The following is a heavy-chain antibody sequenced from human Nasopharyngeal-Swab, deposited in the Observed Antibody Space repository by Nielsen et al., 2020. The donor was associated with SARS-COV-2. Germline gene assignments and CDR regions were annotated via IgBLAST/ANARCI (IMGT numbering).Heavy chain of an antibody. D-gene: IGHD2-15*01. V-gene: IGHV4-34*01. CDR3: ARMPHPPGYCSGGSCYVRGRNWFDP. CDR2: INHSGST. J-gene: IGHJ5*02. Sequence: SETLSLTCAVYGGSFSGYYWSWIRQPPGKGLEWIGEINHSGSTNYNPSLKSRVTISVDTSKNQFSLKLSSVTAADTAVYYCARMPHPPGYCSGGSCYVRGRNWFDPWGQGTLVTVSS. CDR1: GGSFSGYY.